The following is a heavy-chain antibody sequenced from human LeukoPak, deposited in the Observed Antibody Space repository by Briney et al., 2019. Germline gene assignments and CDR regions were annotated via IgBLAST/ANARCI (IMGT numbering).Heavy chain of an antibody. CDR1: GYTFTSYY. CDR2: INPTGGST. CDR3: ARGTSITIFGVVIIPGYVGYFDY. V-gene: IGHV1-46*01. D-gene: IGHD3-3*01. J-gene: IGHJ4*02. Sequence: ASVKVSCKASGYTFTSYYMHWVRQAPGQGLEWMGLINPTGGSTGYAQKFQGRVTMTRDMSTSTAYMELSRLRFDDTAVYYCARGTSITIFGVVIIPGYVGYFDYWGQGTLVTVSS.